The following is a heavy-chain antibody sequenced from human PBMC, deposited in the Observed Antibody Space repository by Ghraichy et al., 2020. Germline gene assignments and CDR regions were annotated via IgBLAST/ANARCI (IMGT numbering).Heavy chain of an antibody. J-gene: IGHJ5*02. CDR2: INPNSGGT. CDR3: ARRTEPVVVVAATRSRFDP. V-gene: IGHV1-2*02. CDR1: GYTFTGYY. D-gene: IGHD2-15*01. Sequence: VSCKASGYTFTGYYMHWVRQAPGQGLEWMGWINPNSGGTNYAQKFQGRVTMTRDTSISTAYMELSRLRSDDTAVYYCARRTEPVVVVAATRSRFDPWGQGTLVTVSS.